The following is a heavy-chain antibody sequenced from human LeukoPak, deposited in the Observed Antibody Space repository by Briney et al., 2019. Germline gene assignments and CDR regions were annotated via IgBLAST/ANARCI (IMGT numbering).Heavy chain of an antibody. CDR2: ITTSGTST. J-gene: IGHJ4*02. CDR1: GXTFSSYE. D-gene: IGHD1-26*01. CDR3: VVHSATSCY. Sequence: GGSLRLSCATSGXTFSSYEMNWVRQAPGKGLEWISYITTSGTSTYYADSVKGRFTISRDNGKTALSLQMNGLRAEDTAVYYCVVHSATSCYWGQGTMVTVSS. V-gene: IGHV3-48*03.